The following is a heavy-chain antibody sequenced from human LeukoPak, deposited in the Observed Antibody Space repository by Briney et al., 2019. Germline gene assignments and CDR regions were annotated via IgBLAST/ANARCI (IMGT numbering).Heavy chain of an antibody. CDR3: ARGVGDFWSAYYGLDY. D-gene: IGHD3-3*01. V-gene: IGHV3-74*01. Sequence: PGGSLRLSCAASGFTFSTYWMHWVRQAPGKGLVWVSRINSDGSSTTYADSVKGRFTISRDNAKNTLYLQMNSLRAEDTAAYYCARGVGDFWSAYYGLDYWGQGTLVTVSS. CDR2: INSDGSST. CDR1: GFTFSTYW. J-gene: IGHJ4*02.